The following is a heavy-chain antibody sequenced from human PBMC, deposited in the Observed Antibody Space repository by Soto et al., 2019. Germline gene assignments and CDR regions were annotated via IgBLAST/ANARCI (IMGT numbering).Heavy chain of an antibody. D-gene: IGHD6-13*01. CDR2: IYYSGST. CDR1: GGSISSGGYY. CDR3: ARGPKGGIAAAGPSLPFDP. Sequence: QVQLQESGPGLVKPSQTLSLTCTVSGGSISSGGYYWSWIRQHPGKGLEWIGDIYYSGSTYYNPSLDSRVTISVDTAKNQFSLKLGSVTASDTAVYYCARGPKGGIAAAGPSLPFDPWGQGTLVTVSS. J-gene: IGHJ5*02. V-gene: IGHV4-31*03.